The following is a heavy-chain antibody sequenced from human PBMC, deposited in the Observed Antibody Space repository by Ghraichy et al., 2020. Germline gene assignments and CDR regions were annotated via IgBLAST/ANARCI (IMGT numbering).Heavy chain of an antibody. CDR1: GFTFSYYS. Sequence: GGSLRLSCAASGFTFSYYSMNWVRQAPGKGLEWISYISSGSRTIYYADSVKGRLTISRDNVKNSLYLQMNSLRDEDTATYYCARGVEGLALYYYFYGMDVWGQGTTVTVSS. CDR3: ARGVEGLALYYYFYGMDV. CDR2: ISSGSRTI. V-gene: IGHV3-48*02. D-gene: IGHD2-2*02. J-gene: IGHJ6*02.